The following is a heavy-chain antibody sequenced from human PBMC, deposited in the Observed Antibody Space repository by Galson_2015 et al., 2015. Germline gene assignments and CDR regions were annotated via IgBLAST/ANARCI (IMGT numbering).Heavy chain of an antibody. D-gene: IGHD1-26*01. V-gene: IGHV3-13*01. CDR3: ARAIGPSGSYGSAFDI. CDR2: IGTAGDT. CDR1: GFTFSSYD. J-gene: IGHJ3*02. Sequence: SLRLSCAASGFTFSSYDMHWVRQATGKGLEWVSAIGTAGDTYYPGSVKGRSTISRENAKNSLYLQMNSLRAGDTAVYYCARAIGPSGSYGSAFDIWGQGTMVTVSS.